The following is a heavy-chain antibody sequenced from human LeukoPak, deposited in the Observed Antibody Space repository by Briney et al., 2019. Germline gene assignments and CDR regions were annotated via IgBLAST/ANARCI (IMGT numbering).Heavy chain of an antibody. J-gene: IGHJ4*02. CDR2: IRSDGSST. V-gene: IGHV3-64*01. CDR1: GFSFSAYI. Sequence: GGSLRLSCVASGFSFSAYIVHWVRQAPGKGLEYVSAIRSDGSSTFSPNSVKGRFTISRDNSKSTLYLQMGSLRAEDTAVYYCTRRYGGHSGWAGYHDSWGQGTLVTVSS. D-gene: IGHD6-19*01. CDR3: TRRYGGHSGWAGYHDS.